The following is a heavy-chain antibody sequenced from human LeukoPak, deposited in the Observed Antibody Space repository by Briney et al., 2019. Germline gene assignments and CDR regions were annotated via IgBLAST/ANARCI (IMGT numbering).Heavy chain of an antibody. CDR3: AYYDSSGYYYGRLRY. CDR2: ISASGGST. V-gene: IGHV3-23*01. Sequence: GGSLRLSCAASGFTFSSSAMSWVRQVPGKGLEWVSGISASGGSTSYADSVKGRFTISRDNSKNTLYLHMNNLRVEDTAVYFCAYYDSSGYYYGRLRYWGQGTPVTVSS. CDR1: GFTFSSSA. J-gene: IGHJ4*02. D-gene: IGHD3-22*01.